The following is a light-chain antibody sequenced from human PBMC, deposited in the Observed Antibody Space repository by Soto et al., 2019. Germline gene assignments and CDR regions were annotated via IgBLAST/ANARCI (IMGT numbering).Light chain of an antibody. V-gene: IGKV1-39*01. J-gene: IGKJ1*01. CDR2: ASS. Sequence: DIQMTQTPSPLSASVGDRVIITCRASQSVSSYLNWYQQKPGKAPNLLIYASSSLQTGVPSRFTGSGSGTNFTLTISSLQPDDFATYFCPQTYSTPQTCGQGTKVEV. CDR3: PQTYSTPQT. CDR1: QSVSSY.